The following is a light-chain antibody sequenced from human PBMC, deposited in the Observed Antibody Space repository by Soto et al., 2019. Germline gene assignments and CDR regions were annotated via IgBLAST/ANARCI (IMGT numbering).Light chain of an antibody. CDR2: DVN. V-gene: IGLV2-14*03. Sequence: QSVLTQPAPVSGSAGQAITISCTGTSSDVGGYNYVSWYQQHPGKAPKLMIYDVNDRPSGVSHRFSGSKSGNTASLSISGLQAEDEADYYCSSYTSSTTDVFGTGT. J-gene: IGLJ1*01. CDR1: SSDVGGYNY. CDR3: SSYTSSTTDV.